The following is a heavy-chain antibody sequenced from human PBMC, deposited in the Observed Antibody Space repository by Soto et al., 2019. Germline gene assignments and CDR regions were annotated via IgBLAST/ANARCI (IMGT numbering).Heavy chain of an antibody. Sequence: PGGSLRLSCAASGFNFSDHYMNWIRQAPGKGLECVAYISVSSRYTNFADSVKGRVTISRDNAKNSLYLQMKSLRAEDTAVYYCARHTSGWHYYDYWGQAAPVTVAS. J-gene: IGHJ4*02. CDR2: ISVSSRYT. V-gene: IGHV3-11*06. D-gene: IGHD6-19*01. CDR1: GFNFSDHY. CDR3: ARHTSGWHYYDY.